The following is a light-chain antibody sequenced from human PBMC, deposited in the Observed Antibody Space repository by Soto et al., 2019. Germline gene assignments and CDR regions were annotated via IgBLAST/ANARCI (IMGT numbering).Light chain of an antibody. CDR2: DAS. J-gene: IGKJ4*01. CDR1: QSVSSY. Sequence: EIVLTQSPATLSLSPGERATLSCRSSQSVSSYLAWYQQKPGQAPRLLIYDASNRATGIPARFSGSGSGTDFTHTISSLEPEDFAVYYCQQRSNWPPLTFGGGTKVDI. CDR3: QQRSNWPPLT. V-gene: IGKV3-11*01.